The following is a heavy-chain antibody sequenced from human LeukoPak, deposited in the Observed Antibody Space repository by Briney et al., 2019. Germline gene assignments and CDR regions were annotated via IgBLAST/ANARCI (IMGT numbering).Heavy chain of an antibody. V-gene: IGHV3-23*01. CDR2: ITGNHGPT. J-gene: IGHJ5*02. D-gene: IGHD2-21*02. CDR1: GFTFSSFA. Sequence: GGSLRLSCAASGFTFSSFAMTWVRQAPGKGLKWVSSITGNHGPTYNTDSVKGRFTISRDNSQNTLYLQMNSLRAEDTAVYYCTKDPNGDCVGAFDPWGQGTLVTVSS. CDR3: TKDPNGDCVGAFDP.